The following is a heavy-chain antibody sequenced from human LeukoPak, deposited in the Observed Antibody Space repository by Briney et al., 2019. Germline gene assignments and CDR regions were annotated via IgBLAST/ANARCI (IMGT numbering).Heavy chain of an antibody. V-gene: IGHV4-4*07. CDR1: GASITSHY. CDR2: IQTSGRT. CDR3: ARHGAQLLNTAFDY. D-gene: IGHD2-2*01. J-gene: IGHJ4*02. Sequence: SETLSLTCTVSGASITSHYWSWIRQPAGKGLEWIGRIQTSGRTSYDPSLNSRVTMSVDTSKNHFSLKLSSVTAADTAVYYCARHGAQLLNTAFDYWGQGTLVTVSS.